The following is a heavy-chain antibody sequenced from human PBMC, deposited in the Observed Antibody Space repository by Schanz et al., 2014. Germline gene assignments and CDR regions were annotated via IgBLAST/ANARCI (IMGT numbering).Heavy chain of an antibody. J-gene: IGHJ4*02. CDR2: IIPILGME. V-gene: IGHV1-69*04. CDR3: ARDKGGYYPFDY. Sequence: QVQLVQSGAEVKKPGSSVKVSCKASGGTFSSYAFSWVRQAPGQGLEWMGKIIPILGMENYAQKFQGRVTITADKSTSTAYMELSSLRSEDTAVYYCARDKGGYYPFDYWGQGSLVTVSS. CDR1: GGTFSSYA. D-gene: IGHD3-22*01.